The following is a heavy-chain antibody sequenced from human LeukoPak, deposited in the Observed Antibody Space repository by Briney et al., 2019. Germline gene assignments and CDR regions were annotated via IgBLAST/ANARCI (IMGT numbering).Heavy chain of an antibody. CDR2: INAGNGNT. Sequence: ASVKVSCKASGYTFTSYAMHWVRQAPGQRLEWMGWINAGNGNTKYSQKFQGRVTITRDTSASTAYVELSSLRSEDTAVYYCARDLYGDDAFDIWGQGTMVTVSS. CDR3: ARDLYGDDAFDI. J-gene: IGHJ3*02. V-gene: IGHV1-3*01. CDR1: GYTFTSYA. D-gene: IGHD2/OR15-2a*01.